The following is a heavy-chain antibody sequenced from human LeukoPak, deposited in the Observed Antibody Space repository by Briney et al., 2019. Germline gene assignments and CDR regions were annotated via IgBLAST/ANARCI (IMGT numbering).Heavy chain of an antibody. CDR2: IYTSGST. V-gene: IGHV4-4*07. CDR1: GGSISSYY. D-gene: IGHD3-22*01. Sequence: SETLSLTCTVSGGSISSYYWSWIRQPAGKGLKWIGRIYTSGSTNYNPSLKSRVTISVDTSKNQFSLKLSSVTAADTAVYYCARVGYYDISPGEHWGQGTLVTVSS. J-gene: IGHJ1*01. CDR3: ARVGYYDISPGEH.